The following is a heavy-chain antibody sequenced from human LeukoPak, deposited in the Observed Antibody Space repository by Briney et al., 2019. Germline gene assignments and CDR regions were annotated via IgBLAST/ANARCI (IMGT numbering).Heavy chain of an antibody. CDR1: GFTFDDYA. D-gene: IGHD4-23*01. CDR2: TSWNSGSI. V-gene: IGHV3-9*03. Sequence: GRSLRLSCAASGFTFDDYAMHWVRQAPGKGLEWVSGTSWNSGSIGYADSVKGRFTISRDNAKNSLYLQMNSLRAEDMALYYCAKEAGYGGNSAYYYYMDVWGKGTTVTVSS. CDR3: AKEAGYGGNSAYYYYMDV. J-gene: IGHJ6*03.